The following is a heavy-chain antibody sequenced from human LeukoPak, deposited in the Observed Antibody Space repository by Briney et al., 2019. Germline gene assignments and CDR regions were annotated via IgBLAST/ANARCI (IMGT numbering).Heavy chain of an antibody. CDR3: ARTITIFGVVMDWYFDL. D-gene: IGHD3-3*01. J-gene: IGHJ2*01. V-gene: IGHV4-38-2*01. CDR2: IYHSGST. Sequence: SETLSLTCAVSGYSISSGYYWGWIRQPPGKGLEWIGSIYHSGSTYYNPSLKSGVTISVDTSKNQFSLKLSSVTAADTAVYYCARTITIFGVVMDWYFDLWGRGTLVTVSS. CDR1: GYSISSGYY.